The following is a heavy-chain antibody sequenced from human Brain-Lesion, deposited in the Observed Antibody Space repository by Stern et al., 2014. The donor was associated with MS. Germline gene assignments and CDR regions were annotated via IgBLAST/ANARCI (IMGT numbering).Heavy chain of an antibody. CDR2: FDPEDGET. D-gene: IGHD3-3*01. CDR3: ATDRDDFRSGYSAPTKGYGLDV. Sequence: VQLVESGAEVKKPGASVKVSCKVSGYTLTELSMHWVRQAPGKGLEWMGGFDPEDGETIYAQKFQGRVTMTEGTSTDTAYRELSRLRSEDAAVYYCATDRDDFRSGYSAPTKGYGLDVWGQGTTVTVTS. V-gene: IGHV1-24*01. J-gene: IGHJ6*02. CDR1: GYTLTELS.